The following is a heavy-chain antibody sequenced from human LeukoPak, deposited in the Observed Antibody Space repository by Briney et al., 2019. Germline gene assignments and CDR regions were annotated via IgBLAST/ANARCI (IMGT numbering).Heavy chain of an antibody. CDR3: WAIVTTIKLDF. CDR2: VSHSGSI. V-gene: IGHV4-39*01. Sequence: PSETLSLTCTVSGGSISSSSYSWGWIRQPPGKGLEWIGSVSHSGSINYDPSLKNRVTISVDTSKNQFSLKLSSVTAADTAVYYCWAIVTTIKLDFWGQGTLVTVSS. J-gene: IGHJ4*02. CDR1: GGSISSSSYS. D-gene: IGHD5-12*01.